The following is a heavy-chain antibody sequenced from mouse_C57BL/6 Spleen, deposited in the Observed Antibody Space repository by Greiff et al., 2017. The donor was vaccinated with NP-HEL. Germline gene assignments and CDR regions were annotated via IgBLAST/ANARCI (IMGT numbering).Heavy chain of an antibody. CDR1: GYTFTSYW. CDR2: INPSSGYT. V-gene: IGHV1-7*01. Sequence: QVQLQQSGAELAKPGASVKLSCKASGYTFTSYWMHWVKQRPGQGLEWIGYINPSSGYTKYNQKFKDKATLTADQSSSTAYMQLSSLTYEDSAVYYCARSETGTWFAYWGQGTLVTVSA. CDR3: ARSETGTWFAY. J-gene: IGHJ3*01. D-gene: IGHD4-1*01.